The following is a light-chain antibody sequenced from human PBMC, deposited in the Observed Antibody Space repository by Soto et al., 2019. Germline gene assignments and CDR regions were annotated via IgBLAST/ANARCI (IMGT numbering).Light chain of an antibody. V-gene: IGLV2-14*01. CDR1: SSDVGGYNY. CDR2: EVG. CDR3: SSYISSITLLV. Sequence: STISCTGTSSDVGGYNYVSWYQQHPGNAPKLMLYEVGNRPSGVSSRFSGSKSDNTASLTISGLQAEDEADYYCSSYISSITLLVFGTGTKATV. J-gene: IGLJ1*01.